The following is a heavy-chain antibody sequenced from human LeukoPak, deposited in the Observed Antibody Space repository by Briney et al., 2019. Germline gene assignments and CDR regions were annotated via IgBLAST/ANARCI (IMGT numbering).Heavy chain of an antibody. CDR2: TYYRSTWYN. D-gene: IGHD3-16*02. J-gene: IGHJ3*02. V-gene: IGHV6-1*01. CDR3: ARVPAFGGVIVYPLYAFDI. Sequence: SQTLSLTCAISGDSVSRNSAAWNWIRQSPSRGLEWLGRTYYRSTWYNDYAVSVKSRITINPDTSKNQFSLKLSSVTAADTAVYYCARVPAFGGVIVYPLYAFDIWGQGTMVTVSS. CDR1: GDSVSRNSAA.